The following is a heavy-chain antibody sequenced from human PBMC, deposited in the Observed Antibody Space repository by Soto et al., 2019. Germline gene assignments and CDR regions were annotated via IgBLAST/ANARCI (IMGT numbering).Heavy chain of an antibody. D-gene: IGHD2-21*02. J-gene: IGHJ5*02. V-gene: IGHV4-31*03. Sequence: QVQLQESGPGLLKPSQTLSLTCTVSGGSIENGGYYWIWIRQHPEKGLEWLGSIHYTGSPFCNPSVKSRVAMSVDTSKNHFTLPLASVTVADTATYYGARGGDDGTTWGQGSLVVVSS. CDR1: GGSIENGGYY. CDR3: ARGGDDGTT. CDR2: IHYTGSP.